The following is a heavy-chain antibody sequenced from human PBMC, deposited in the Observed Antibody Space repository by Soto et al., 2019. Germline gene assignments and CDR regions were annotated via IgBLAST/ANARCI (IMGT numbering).Heavy chain of an antibody. D-gene: IGHD6-19*01. J-gene: IGHJ5*02. CDR2: ISGSGGST. V-gene: IGHV3-23*01. Sequence: WGSLGVSCVSSVFTFSSYAMSWVRQAPGKGLEWVSAISGSGGSTYYADSVKGRFTISRDNSKNTLYLQMNSLRAEDTAVYYCAREVRTSGWFRRLDAWGQGIMVTVSS. CDR3: AREVRTSGWFRRLDA. CDR1: VFTFSSYA.